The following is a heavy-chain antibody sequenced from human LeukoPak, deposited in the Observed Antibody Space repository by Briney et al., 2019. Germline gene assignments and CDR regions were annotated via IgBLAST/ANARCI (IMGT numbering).Heavy chain of an antibody. CDR3: ANDYDYGDYATDY. CDR1: GFTFSSYG. D-gene: IGHD4-17*01. J-gene: IGHJ4*02. Sequence: PVGALRLSSAAPGFTFSSYGMHSGRQAPGKGLGWVAFIQYNGGNKYYADSVKGRFTISRDNSKNTVYLQMNSLRVEDTAVYYCANDYDYGDYATDYWGQGTLVTVSS. V-gene: IGHV3-30*02. CDR2: IQYNGGNK.